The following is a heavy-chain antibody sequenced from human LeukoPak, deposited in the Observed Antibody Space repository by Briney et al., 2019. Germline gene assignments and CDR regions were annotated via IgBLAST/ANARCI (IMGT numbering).Heavy chain of an antibody. V-gene: IGHV3-33*01. CDR1: GFTFSSYG. J-gene: IGHJ4*02. D-gene: IGHD6-13*01. Sequence: GGSLRLSCAASGFTFSSYGMHWVRQAPGKGLEWVAVIWYDGSNKYYADSVKGRFTISRDNSKNTLYLQMNSLRTEDTAVYYCARGLTYSSSWYSCGYWGQGTLVTVSS. CDR2: IWYDGSNK. CDR3: ARGLTYSSSWYSCGY.